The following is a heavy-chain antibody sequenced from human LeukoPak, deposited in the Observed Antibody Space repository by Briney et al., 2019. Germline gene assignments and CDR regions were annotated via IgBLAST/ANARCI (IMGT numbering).Heavy chain of an antibody. CDR3: ARHRISVSGPGCAFDI. CDR2: IYYSGST. V-gene: IGHV4-59*08. Sequence: KASETLSLTCTVSGGSINGYYWSWIRQPPGKGPEWIGYIYYSGSTIYNPSLKSRITISVDTSKNQYSLKLSSVTAAETAVYYCARHRISVSGPGCAFDIWGQGTMVTVSS. D-gene: IGHD6-19*01. J-gene: IGHJ3*02. CDR1: GGSINGYY.